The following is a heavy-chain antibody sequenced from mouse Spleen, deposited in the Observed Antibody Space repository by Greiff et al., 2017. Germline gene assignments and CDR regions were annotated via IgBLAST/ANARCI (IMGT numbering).Heavy chain of an antibody. CDR1: GFTFSSYT. CDR3: ARHYDYDVGSAWFAY. J-gene: IGHJ3*01. D-gene: IGHD2-4*01. Sequence: EVKLVESGGGLVKPGGSLKLSCAASGFTFSSYTMSWVRQTPAKRLEWVATISSGGGNTYYPDSVKGRFTISRDNARNTLYLQMSSLRSEDTAMYYCARHYDYDVGSAWFAYWGQGTLVTVSA. V-gene: IGHV5-9*04. CDR2: ISSGGGNT.